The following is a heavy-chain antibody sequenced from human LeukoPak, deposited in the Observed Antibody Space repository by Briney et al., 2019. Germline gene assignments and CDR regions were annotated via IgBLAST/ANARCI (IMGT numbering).Heavy chain of an antibody. CDR2: INWNGGST. V-gene: IGHV3-20*04. Sequence: PGGSLRLSCAASGFTFDDYGMSWVRQAPGKGLEWVSGINWNGGSTGYADSVKGRFTISRDNAKNSLYLQMNSLGAEDTALYYCARVGPSSASMTPAYGMDVWGQGTTVTVSS. D-gene: IGHD2/OR15-2a*01. CDR3: ARVGPSSASMTPAYGMDV. J-gene: IGHJ6*02. CDR1: GFTFDDYG.